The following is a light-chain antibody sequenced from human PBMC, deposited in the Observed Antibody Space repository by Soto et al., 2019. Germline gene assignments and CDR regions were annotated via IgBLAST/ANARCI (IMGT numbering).Light chain of an antibody. Sequence: EIVLTQSPGTLSLSPGERATLSCRASQRVTNRYLAWYQQKPGRGPRLLIYGPSSRATGIPDKFSGSGSGTDFALTIDRLEHEHSAVYYCHQYGSSPFNFGQGTKVDSK. CDR3: HQYGSSPFN. J-gene: IGKJ2*01. V-gene: IGKV3-20*01. CDR1: QRVTNRY. CDR2: GPS.